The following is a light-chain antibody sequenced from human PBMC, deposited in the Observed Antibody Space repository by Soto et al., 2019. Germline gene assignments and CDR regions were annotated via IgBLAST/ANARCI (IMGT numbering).Light chain of an antibody. J-gene: IGKJ2*01. CDR2: DAA. Sequence: DIQMTQSPSTLSASVGDRVTITCRASQSVSIWLAWYQQKPGKAQRLLIYDAASLKTGVPSRFSGSGSGTNFTLTISSLQPDDFATYYCQYDSSFGQGTKVDIK. V-gene: IGKV1-5*01. CDR3: QYDSS. CDR1: QSVSIW.